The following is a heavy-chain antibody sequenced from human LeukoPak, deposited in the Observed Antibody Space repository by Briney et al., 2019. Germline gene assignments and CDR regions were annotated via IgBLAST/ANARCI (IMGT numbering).Heavy chain of an antibody. CDR2: IYSAGRT. D-gene: IGHD3-22*01. CDR1: GFAVSSNY. CDR3: AKDLSSAITSALVLDV. J-gene: IGHJ6*02. V-gene: IGHV3-53*01. Sequence: GGSLRLSCAASGFAVSSNYMSWVRQAPGKGLEWVSFIYSAGRTSYADSVKGRFTISRDISRNTLYLQMNSLRVEDTAVYYCAKDLSSAITSALVLDVWGQGTTVIVS.